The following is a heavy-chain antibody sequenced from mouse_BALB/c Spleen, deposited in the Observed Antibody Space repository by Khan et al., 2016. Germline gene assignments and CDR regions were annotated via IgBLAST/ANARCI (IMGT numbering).Heavy chain of an antibody. V-gene: IGHV7-3*02. J-gene: IGHJ1*01. CDR2: IRNKANGYTT. Sequence: EVELVASGGGLVQPGGSLRLSCATSGFTFTDYYMSCFRQPLGRALVWWGFIRNKANGYTTESSPSVKVRFTLSRANPQIILHFKLNTMRAADSSTYSCDGVSGIRRDWYFDVWGEGTTVTVSS. CDR1: GFTFTDYY. CDR3: DGVSGIRRDWYFDV. D-gene: IGHD2-12*01.